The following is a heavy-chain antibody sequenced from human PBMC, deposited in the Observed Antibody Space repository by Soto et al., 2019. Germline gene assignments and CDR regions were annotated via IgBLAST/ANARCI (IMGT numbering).Heavy chain of an antibody. CDR3: ARGLYYYDSSGPNWFDP. CDR1: GFTFSSYG. Sequence: PGGSLRLSCAASGFTFSSYGMHWVRQAPGKGLEWVAVIWYDGSNKYYADSVKGRFTISRDNSKNTLYLQMNSLRAEDTAVYYCARGLYYYDSSGPNWFDPWGQGTLVTVSS. J-gene: IGHJ5*02. D-gene: IGHD3-22*01. CDR2: IWYDGSNK. V-gene: IGHV3-33*08.